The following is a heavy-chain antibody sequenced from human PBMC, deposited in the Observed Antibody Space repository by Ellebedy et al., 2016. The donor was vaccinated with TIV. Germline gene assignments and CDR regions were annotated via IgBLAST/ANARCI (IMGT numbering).Heavy chain of an antibody. CDR2: INQDESQR. CDR3: ATDGSYGDFRSPAHAFEI. Sequence: GGSLRLSCAASGFSFRSYWMSWVRQAPGRGLEWVANINQDESQRYYVDSVKGRFTISRDNTKSSLYLQMNSLRAEDTAVYYCATDGSYGDFRSPAHAFEIWGLGTVVTVSS. V-gene: IGHV3-7*01. J-gene: IGHJ3*02. CDR1: GFSFRSYW. D-gene: IGHD4-17*01.